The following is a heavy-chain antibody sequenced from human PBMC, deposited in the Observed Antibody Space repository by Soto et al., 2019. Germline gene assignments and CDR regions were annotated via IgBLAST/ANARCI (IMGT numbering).Heavy chain of an antibody. D-gene: IGHD1-26*01. CDR3: AHRPESGSNRFDY. CDR2: IYWYDYK. J-gene: IGHJ4*02. Sequence: QITLKESGPTLVKPTQTLTLTCTFSGFSLSTNGVGVGWIRQPPGKALEWLALIYWYDYKLYSPSLKNRLTITHDTSKTQVVNTMTNIEPVDTATYYCAHRPESGSNRFDYWGQGTLVTVSS. CDR1: GFSLSTNGVG. V-gene: IGHV2-5*01.